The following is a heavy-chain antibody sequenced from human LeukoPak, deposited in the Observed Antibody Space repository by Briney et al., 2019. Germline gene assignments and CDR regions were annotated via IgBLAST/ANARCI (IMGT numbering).Heavy chain of an antibody. V-gene: IGHV1-69*04. CDR3: ARERGLLWFGESTRRTKNYYGMDV. J-gene: IGHJ6*02. D-gene: IGHD3-10*01. CDR1: GGTFSSYA. Sequence: ASVKVSCKASGGTFSSYAISWVRQAPGQGLEWMGRIIPILGIANYAQKFQGRVTITADKSTSTAYMELSSLRSEDTAVYYCARERGLLWFGESTRRTKNYYGMDVWGQGTTVTVSS. CDR2: IIPILGIA.